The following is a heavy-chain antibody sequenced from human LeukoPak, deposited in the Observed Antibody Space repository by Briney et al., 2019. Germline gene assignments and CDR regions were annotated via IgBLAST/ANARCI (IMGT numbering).Heavy chain of an antibody. Sequence: SETLSLTCTVSGASLNDYYWSWIRQPPGKALEWIGFIHSSGSTNSNPSLTSRVTISIDTSKDQFSLNLRSLAAADTAVYFCASGAADGYNFGFDYWGQGTLAAVSS. J-gene: IGHJ4*02. CDR2: IHSSGST. CDR1: GASLNDYY. D-gene: IGHD5-24*01. CDR3: ASGAADGYNFGFDY. V-gene: IGHV4-59*12.